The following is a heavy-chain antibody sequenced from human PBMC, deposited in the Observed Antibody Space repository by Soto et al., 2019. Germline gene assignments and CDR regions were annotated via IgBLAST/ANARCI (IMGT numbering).Heavy chain of an antibody. V-gene: IGHV4-39*01. CDR3: ARHVSIPAAVAFAY. CDR1: GGSISSSSYY. Sequence: PSETLSLTCTVAGGSISSSSYYWGWIRQPPGKGLEWIGSVYYSGSTYYNPALKSRVTLSVDTSKHQFSLKLSSVTAAATAVYSRARHVSIPAAVAFAYWGQGTLVTVSS. D-gene: IGHD6-19*01. J-gene: IGHJ4*02. CDR2: VYYSGST.